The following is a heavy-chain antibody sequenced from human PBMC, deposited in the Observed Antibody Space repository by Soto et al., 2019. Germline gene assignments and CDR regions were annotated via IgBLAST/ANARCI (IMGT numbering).Heavy chain of an antibody. V-gene: IGHV3-74*01. J-gene: IGHJ4*02. CDR2: INSDGTTA. CDR1: GFTFSTNL. D-gene: IGHD3-10*01. CDR3: AKDGEGVANFDY. Sequence: GGSLRLSCAASGFTFSTNLMHWVRQGPGKGLVWVSRINSDGTTAAYADSVQGRFTISKDNAKNTLYLHMTSLRGEDTAVYYCAKDGEGVANFDYWGQGTLVTVSS.